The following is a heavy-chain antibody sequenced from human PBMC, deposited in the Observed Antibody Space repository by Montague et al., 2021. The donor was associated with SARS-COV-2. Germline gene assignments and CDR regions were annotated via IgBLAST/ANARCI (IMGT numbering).Heavy chain of an antibody. CDR3: GLGRGFAVGMHYDYSYGLDV. D-gene: IGHD3-10*01. J-gene: IGHJ6*02. CDR1: GGSIRSSSHF. Sequence: SETLSLTCTVSGGSIRSSSHFWGWFRQPPGQRLEWIGTISYSGSTYYSPSLESRVIISADTSKNQFSLNLRSVTAADTAVYFCGLGRGFAVGMHYDYSYGLDVWGQGTTVTVSS. V-gene: IGHV4-39*07. CDR2: ISYSGST.